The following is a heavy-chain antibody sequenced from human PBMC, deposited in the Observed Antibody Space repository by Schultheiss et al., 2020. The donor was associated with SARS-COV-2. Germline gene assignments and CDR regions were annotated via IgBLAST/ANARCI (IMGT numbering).Heavy chain of an antibody. CDR3: ARETGSRWFGELLYGMDV. J-gene: IGHJ6*02. CDR1: GFTFSSYA. Sequence: GGSLRLSCAASGFTFSSYAMHWVRQAPGKGLEWVAVISYDGSNKYYADSVKGRFTISRDNSKNTLYLQMNSLRAEDTAVYYCARETGSRWFGELLYGMDVWGQGTTVTVSS. D-gene: IGHD3-10*01. V-gene: IGHV3-30*07. CDR2: ISYDGSNK.